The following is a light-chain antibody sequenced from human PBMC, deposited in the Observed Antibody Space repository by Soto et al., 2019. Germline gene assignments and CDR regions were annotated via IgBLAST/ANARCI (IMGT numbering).Light chain of an antibody. CDR3: QQYGNSPIT. J-gene: IGKJ5*01. CDR1: QSVTNNY. V-gene: IGKV3-20*01. CDR2: GAS. Sequence: DIVLTQSPVPLSLCPGERATLSCLASQSVTNNYLAWYQQKPGQAPRLLIDGASSRATGVPDRFSGTGSGTDFTLTISRLEPEDFAVFYCQQYGNSPITFGQGTRLENK.